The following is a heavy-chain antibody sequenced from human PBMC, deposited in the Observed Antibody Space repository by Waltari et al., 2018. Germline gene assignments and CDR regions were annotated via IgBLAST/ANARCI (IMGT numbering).Heavy chain of an antibody. CDR2: ISSSSSTI. CDR3: ARVLAAAGPAIIGYFDY. V-gene: IGHV3-48*04. D-gene: IGHD6-13*01. CDR1: GFTFSIYS. Sequence: EVQLVESGGGLVQPGGSLRLSCAASGFTFSIYSMNWVRQAPGKGLEWVSYISSSSSTIYYADSVKGRFTISRDNAKNSLYLQMNSLRAEDTAVYYCARVLAAAGPAIIGYFDYWGQGTLVTVSS. J-gene: IGHJ4*02.